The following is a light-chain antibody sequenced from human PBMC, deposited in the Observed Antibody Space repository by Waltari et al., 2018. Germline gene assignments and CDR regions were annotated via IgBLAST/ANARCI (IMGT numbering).Light chain of an antibody. J-gene: IGLJ3*02. V-gene: IGLV2-23*02. Sequence: QSALTQPASVSGSPGQSITISCTGTSSDVGSYNLVSWYQQHPGKAPKLMMYEVSKLPSGVSNLFSGSNSANTASLTISGLQAEDESDYLCCSYVGSSTWVYGGGTKLTVL. CDR3: CSYVGSSTWV. CDR2: EVS. CDR1: SSDVGSYNL.